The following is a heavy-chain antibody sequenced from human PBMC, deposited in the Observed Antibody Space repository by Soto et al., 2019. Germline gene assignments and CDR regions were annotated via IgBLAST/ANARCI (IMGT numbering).Heavy chain of an antibody. CDR1: GFTFTSSA. CDR2: IVVGSGNT. D-gene: IGHD1-26*01. CDR3: VAEYPPWEEALVY. Sequence: SVKVSCKASGFTFTSSAMQWVRQARGQRLEWIGWIVVGSGNTNYAQKFQERVTITRDMSTSTAYMELSSLRSEDTAVYYCVAEYPPWEEALVYWGQGTLVTVSS. V-gene: IGHV1-58*02. J-gene: IGHJ4*02.